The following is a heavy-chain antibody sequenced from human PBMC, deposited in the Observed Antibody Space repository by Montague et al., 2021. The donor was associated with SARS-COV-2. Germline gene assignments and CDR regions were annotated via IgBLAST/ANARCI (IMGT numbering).Heavy chain of an antibody. V-gene: IGHV4-59*01. D-gene: IGHD3-3*01. CDR3: ARGIFTIPFIPAHYYMDV. J-gene: IGHJ6*03. Sequence: SETLSLTCTVSGGSINNYYWSWIRQPPEKGPEWIAFIHYTGSANYNPSLKSRATISVDPYKNQCSLKLSSVTAADTAVYYCARGIFTIPFIPAHYYMDVWGKGTTVTVSS. CDR2: IHYTGSA. CDR1: GGSINNYY.